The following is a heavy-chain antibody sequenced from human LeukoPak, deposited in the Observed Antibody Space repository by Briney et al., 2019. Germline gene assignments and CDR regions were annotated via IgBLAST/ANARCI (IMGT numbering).Heavy chain of an antibody. CDR3: ATTGIDDSSGYPFDY. Sequence: PSQTLSLTCAVSGGSISSGGYSWSWLRQPPGKGLEWIGYFYYSGSTNYNSSLKSRVTISVDTSKNQFSLKLSSVTAADTAVYYCATTGIDDSSGYPFDYWGQGTLVTVSS. J-gene: IGHJ4*02. D-gene: IGHD3-22*01. CDR1: GGSISSGGYS. CDR2: FYYSGST. V-gene: IGHV4-30-4*07.